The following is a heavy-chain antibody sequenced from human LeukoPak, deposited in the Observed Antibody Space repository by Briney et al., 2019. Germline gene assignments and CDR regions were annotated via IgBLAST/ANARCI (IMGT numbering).Heavy chain of an antibody. CDR1: GDSISSYY. V-gene: IGHV4-59*01. J-gene: IGHJ4*02. CDR2: IYYSGST. Sequence: SETLSLTCTVAGDSISSYYWGWIRQPPGEGLGWIGYIYYSGSTNYNPSLKGRVPISVDTSTNQFSLKLNSVTAPDTAVYYCARENNYFDYRGPGTLVHVSS. CDR3: ARENNYFDY.